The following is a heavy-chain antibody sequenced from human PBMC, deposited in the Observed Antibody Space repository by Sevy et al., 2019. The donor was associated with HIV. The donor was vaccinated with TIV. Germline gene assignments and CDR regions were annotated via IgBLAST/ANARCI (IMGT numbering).Heavy chain of an antibody. CDR2: ISWNSGGI. Sequence: GGSLRLSCAASGFTFDDYGMHWIRQTPGKGLEWVSSISWNSGGIAYAASVKGRFTISRDNAQNSLYLKMNSLRAEDTALYYCVKDKESRVIIPAAMAFYGMDVWGQGTTVTVSS. D-gene: IGHD2-2*01. CDR3: VKDKESRVIIPAAMAFYGMDV. CDR1: GFTFDDYG. V-gene: IGHV3-9*01. J-gene: IGHJ6*02.